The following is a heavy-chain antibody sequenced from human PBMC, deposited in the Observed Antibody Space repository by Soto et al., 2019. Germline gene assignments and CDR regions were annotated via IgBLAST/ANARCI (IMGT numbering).Heavy chain of an antibody. V-gene: IGHV3-9*01. CDR2: ISWNSGSI. J-gene: IGHJ4*02. D-gene: IGHD3-16*01. Sequence: EVQLVESGGGLVQPGRSLRLSCAASGFTFDDYAMHWVRQAPGKGLEWVSGISWNSGSIGYADSVKGRFTISRDNAKNSLYLQMNSLRAEDTALYYCAKDIGLYGLGEQSGCFDYWGQGTLVTVSS. CDR1: GFTFDDYA. CDR3: AKDIGLYGLGEQSGCFDY.